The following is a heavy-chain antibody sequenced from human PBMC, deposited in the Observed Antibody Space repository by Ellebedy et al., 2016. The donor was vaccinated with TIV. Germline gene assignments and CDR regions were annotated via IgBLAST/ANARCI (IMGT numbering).Heavy chain of an antibody. D-gene: IGHD3-3*01. CDR1: GFTFSNAW. V-gene: IGHV3-15*07. CDR3: ARDNLSPYYDFLSGPKWGYYYGMDV. J-gene: IGHJ6*02. Sequence: GESLKISCAASGFTFSNAWMNWVRQAPGKGLEWVGRIKSKTDSGTTDYAAPVSGRFTISRDNSNNPLFLQMNSLRAEDTAEYYCARDNLSPYYDFLSGPKWGYYYGMDVWGQGTTVTVSS. CDR2: IKSKTDSGTT.